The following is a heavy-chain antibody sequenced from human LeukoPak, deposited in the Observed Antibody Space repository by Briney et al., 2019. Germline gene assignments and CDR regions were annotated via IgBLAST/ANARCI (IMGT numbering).Heavy chain of an antibody. D-gene: IGHD2-2*01. V-gene: IGHV3-23*01. CDR2: ISGSGGST. CDR1: GFTFSSYA. CDR3: AKDIVVVPAKGNYYYGMDV. Sequence: GGSLRLSCAASGFTFSSYAMSWVRQAPGKGLEWVSAISGSGGSTYYADSVKGRFTISRDNSKNTLYLQMNSLRAEDTAVYYCAKDIVVVPAKGNYYYGMDVWGQGTRVTVSS. J-gene: IGHJ6*02.